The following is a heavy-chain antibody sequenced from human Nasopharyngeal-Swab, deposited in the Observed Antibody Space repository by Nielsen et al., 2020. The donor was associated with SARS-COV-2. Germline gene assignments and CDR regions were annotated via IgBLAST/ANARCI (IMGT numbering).Heavy chain of an antibody. Sequence: GESLKISCAASGFTFSSYAMHWVRQAPGKGLEWVAVISYDGSNKYYADSVKGRFTISRDNSKNTLYLQMNSLRAEDTAVYYCARVRLRNNWFDPWGQGTLVTVSS. J-gene: IGHJ5*02. D-gene: IGHD4-17*01. V-gene: IGHV3-30-3*01. CDR2: ISYDGSNK. CDR1: GFTFSSYA. CDR3: ARVRLRNNWFDP.